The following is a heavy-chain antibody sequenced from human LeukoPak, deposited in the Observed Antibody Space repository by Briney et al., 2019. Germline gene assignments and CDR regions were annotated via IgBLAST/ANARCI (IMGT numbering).Heavy chain of an antibody. CDR2: ISGSGGST. V-gene: IGHV3-23*01. CDR1: GFTFSSYA. CDR3: AKDIHDFWSGRASVPNTD. J-gene: IGHJ4*02. Sequence: GGSLRLSCAASGFTFSSYAMSWVRQAPGKGLEWVSAISGSGGSTYYADSVKGRFTISRDNSKNTLYLQMDSLRAEDTAVYYCAKDIHDFWSGRASVPNTDWGQGTLVTVSS. D-gene: IGHD3-3*01.